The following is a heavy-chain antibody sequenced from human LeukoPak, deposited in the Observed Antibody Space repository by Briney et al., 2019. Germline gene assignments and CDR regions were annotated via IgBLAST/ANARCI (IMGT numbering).Heavy chain of an antibody. CDR1: GDTFTGYY. Sequence: VASVKVSCKASGDTFTGYYMHWVRQAPGQGLEWMGWINPNSGGTNYAQKFQGWVTMTRDTSISTAYMELSRLRSDDTAVYYCARERDSSSYGALDFDYWGQGTLVTVSS. D-gene: IGHD6-6*01. J-gene: IGHJ4*02. CDR2: INPNSGGT. V-gene: IGHV1-2*04. CDR3: ARERDSSSYGALDFDY.